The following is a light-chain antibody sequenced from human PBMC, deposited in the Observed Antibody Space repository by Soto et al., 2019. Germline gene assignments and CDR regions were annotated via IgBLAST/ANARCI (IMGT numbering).Light chain of an antibody. CDR1: SSDVGGYNY. J-gene: IGLJ1*01. CDR2: EVS. CDR3: SSYTSSSF. Sequence: QSALTQPASVSGSPGQSITISCTGTSSDVGGYNYVSWYQQHPGKAPKLMIYEVSNRPSGVSNRFSGSKSGNTASLTISGLQAEDEADYYCSSYTSSSFVGPGTKVTVL. V-gene: IGLV2-14*01.